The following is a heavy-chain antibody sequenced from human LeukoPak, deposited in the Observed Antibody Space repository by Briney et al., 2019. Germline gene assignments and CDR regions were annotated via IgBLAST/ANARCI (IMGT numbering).Heavy chain of an antibody. CDR3: ARANYYDSSGYSRGAFDI. V-gene: IGHV4-34*01. CDR2: INHSGST. Sequence: SETLSLTCAVYGGSFSGYYWSWIRQPPGKGLEWIGEINHSGSTNYNPSLKSRVTISVDTSKNQFSLKLSSVTAADTAVYFCARANYYDSSGYSRGAFDIWGQGTMVTVSS. J-gene: IGHJ3*02. D-gene: IGHD3-22*01. CDR1: GGSFSGYY.